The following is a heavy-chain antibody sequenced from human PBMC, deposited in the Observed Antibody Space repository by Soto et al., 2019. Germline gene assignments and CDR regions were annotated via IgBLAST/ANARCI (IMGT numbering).Heavy chain of an antibody. CDR1: GGSISSGGYY. CDR2: IYYSGST. V-gene: IGHV4-31*03. J-gene: IGHJ4*02. CDR3: ARAGYCSGGSCYSVYYFDY. Sequence: QVQLQETGPGLVKPSQTLSLTCTVSGGSISSGGYYWSWIRQHPGKGLEWIGYIYYSGSTYYNPSFKRRVTISVDTSKNQFSLKLSSVTAADTAVYYCARAGYCSGGSCYSVYYFDYWGQGTLVTVSS. D-gene: IGHD2-15*01.